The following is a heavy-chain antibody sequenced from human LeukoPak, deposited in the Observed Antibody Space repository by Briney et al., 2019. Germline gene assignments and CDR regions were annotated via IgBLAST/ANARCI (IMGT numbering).Heavy chain of an antibody. CDR2: INQDGSGK. V-gene: IGHV3-7*03. CDR1: GFTFSTYW. CDR3: ARGYRYVVY. J-gene: IGHJ4*02. D-gene: IGHD6-13*01. Sequence: GGSLRLSCEASGFTFSTYWMSWVRQAPGKGLEWVANINQDGSGKDYVDSLKGRFTISRDSTKNSLYLQMNSLRAEDTAVYYCARGYRYVVYWGQGTLVTVSS.